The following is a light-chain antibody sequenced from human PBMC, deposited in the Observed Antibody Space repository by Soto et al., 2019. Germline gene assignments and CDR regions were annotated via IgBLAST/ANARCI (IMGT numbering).Light chain of an antibody. CDR3: QQPYSFPIT. V-gene: IGKV1D-12*01. Sequence: GGRVTITCRASQDIAGYLPCYQHKPGRTPELLIHGASRLKSGVPARFSGSGSGTDFTLSINSLQPEDFATYYCQQPYSFPITFGQGTRLEIK. CDR2: GAS. J-gene: IGKJ5*01. CDR1: QDIAGY.